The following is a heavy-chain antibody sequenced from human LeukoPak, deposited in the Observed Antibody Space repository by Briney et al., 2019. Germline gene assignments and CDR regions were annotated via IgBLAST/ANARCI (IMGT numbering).Heavy chain of an antibody. Sequence: GGSLTLSCAASGFSFSSYCMNWVRQAAGKGLEWVSSISSSSSYIYYAASVKGRFTISRDHAKNSLYLQMNSLRAEDTAVYYCARDRGSGSYYGYYYYYGMDVWGQGTTVTVSS. CDR2: ISSSSSYI. D-gene: IGHD3-10*01. CDR3: ARDRGSGSYYGYYYYYGMDV. CDR1: GFSFSSYC. V-gene: IGHV3-21*01. J-gene: IGHJ6*02.